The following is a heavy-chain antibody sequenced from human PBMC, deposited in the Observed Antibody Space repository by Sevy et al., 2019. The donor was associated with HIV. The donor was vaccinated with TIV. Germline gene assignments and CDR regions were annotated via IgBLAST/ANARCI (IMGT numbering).Heavy chain of an antibody. CDR3: ATVSRGANYYDSSGGFDY. Sequence: ASVKVSCKVSGYTLTELSMHWVRQAPGKGLEWMGGFDPEDGETIYAQKFQGRVTMTEDTSTDTAIMELSSLRSEDTAVYYCATVSRGANYYDSSGGFDYWGQGTLVTVSS. CDR1: GYTLTELS. V-gene: IGHV1-24*01. D-gene: IGHD3-22*01. J-gene: IGHJ4*02. CDR2: FDPEDGET.